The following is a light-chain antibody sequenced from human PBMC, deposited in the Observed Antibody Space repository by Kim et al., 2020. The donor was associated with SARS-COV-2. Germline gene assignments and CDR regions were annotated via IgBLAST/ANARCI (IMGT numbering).Light chain of an antibody. CDR3: QQYDTYWS. J-gene: IGKJ1*01. V-gene: IGKV1-5*01. CDR1: QNIRNC. CDR2: DAS. Sequence: SASVGDRVTITCRASQNIRNCLAWYQQKPGKAPKLLIYDASNLQSGVPSGFSGSGSGTEFTLTITSLQPDDFATYFCQQYDTYWSFGQGTKVDIK.